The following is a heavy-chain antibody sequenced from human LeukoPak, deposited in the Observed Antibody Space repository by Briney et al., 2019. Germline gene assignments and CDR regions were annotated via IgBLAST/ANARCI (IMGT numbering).Heavy chain of an antibody. Sequence: PSETLSLTCTVSGGFISSSSYYWSWIRQPPGKGLEWIGYIYYSGSTNYNPSLKSRVTISVDTSKNQFSLKLSSVTAADTAVYYCARLMSSGWYYWFDPWGQGTLVTVSS. CDR3: ARLMSSGWYYWFDP. V-gene: IGHV4-61*05. D-gene: IGHD6-19*01. CDR2: IYYSGST. J-gene: IGHJ5*02. CDR1: GGFISSSSYY.